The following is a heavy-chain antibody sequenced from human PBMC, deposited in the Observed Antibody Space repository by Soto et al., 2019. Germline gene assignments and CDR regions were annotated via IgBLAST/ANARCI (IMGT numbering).Heavy chain of an antibody. Sequence: ASVKVSCKASGYTFSSYFISWVRQAPGQGLEWMGWISAYNGNTNYAQNLQGRVTINQDTSKNQFSLQLNSVTPEDTAVYYCAGTTKGYSSGLTEWGPGTLVTVSS. CDR2: ISAYNGNT. CDR3: AGTTKGYSSGLTE. V-gene: IGHV1-18*01. D-gene: IGHD3-22*01. J-gene: IGHJ4*02. CDR1: GYTFSSYF.